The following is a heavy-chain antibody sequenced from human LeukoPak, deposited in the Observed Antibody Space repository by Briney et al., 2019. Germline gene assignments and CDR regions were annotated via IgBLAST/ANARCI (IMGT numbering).Heavy chain of an antibody. CDR1: GFTFSTFA. D-gene: IGHD2-15*01. CDR3: VRSNGGSFAPFDR. CDR2: ISYDGKNE. Sequence: GGSLRLSCAASGFTFSTFAFHWVRRAPGKGLDRVTLISYDGKNEYYADSVKGRFTVSRDNSKNTLYLQMNSLRREDTAVYYCVRSNGGSFAPFDRWGQGTLVTVSS. J-gene: IGHJ4*02. V-gene: IGHV3-30*04.